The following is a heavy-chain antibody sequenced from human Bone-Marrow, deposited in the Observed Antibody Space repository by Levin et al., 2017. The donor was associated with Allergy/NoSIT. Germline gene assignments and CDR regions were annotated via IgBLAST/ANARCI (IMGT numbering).Heavy chain of an antibody. Sequence: SETLSLTCTVSGGSISSYYWSWIRQPAGKGLEWIGRIYTSGSTNYNPSLKSRVTMSVDTSKNQFSLKLSSVTAADTAVYYCARDLYSGYDLISVWFDPWGQGTLVTVSS. CDR3: ARDLYSGYDLISVWFDP. J-gene: IGHJ5*02. D-gene: IGHD5-12*01. CDR2: IYTSGST. V-gene: IGHV4-4*07. CDR1: GGSISSYY.